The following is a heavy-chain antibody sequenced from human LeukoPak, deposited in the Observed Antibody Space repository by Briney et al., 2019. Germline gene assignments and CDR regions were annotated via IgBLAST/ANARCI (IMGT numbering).Heavy chain of an antibody. CDR1: GFTLSTNA. J-gene: IGHJ4*02. V-gene: IGHV3-23*01. D-gene: IGHD3-3*01. CDR2: ISGSGAST. CDR3: ANTPHYDFWSGYYPYYFDY. Sequence: GGSLRLSCLTSGFTLSTNAMSWVRQAPGKGLEWISGISGSGASTYYADSVKGRFTISRDDSRNTLYLQMNSLRGDDTAVYYCANTPHYDFWSGYYPYYFDYWGQGTLVTVSS.